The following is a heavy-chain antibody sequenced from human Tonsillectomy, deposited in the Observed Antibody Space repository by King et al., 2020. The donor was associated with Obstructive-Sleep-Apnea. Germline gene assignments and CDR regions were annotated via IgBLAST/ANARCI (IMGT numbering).Heavy chain of an antibody. D-gene: IGHD4-23*01. CDR1: GFTFSSYN. V-gene: IGHV3-21*01. Sequence: VQLVESGGGLVKPGGSLRLSCAASGFTFSSYNMNWVRQAPGKGLEWVSSIGSSSSYIYYADSVKGRFTISIDNAKNSLYVQMNSLRDEETAVYYCVREGGGGFDYWGQGTLVTVSS. CDR3: VREGGGGFDY. J-gene: IGHJ4*02. CDR2: IGSSSSYI.